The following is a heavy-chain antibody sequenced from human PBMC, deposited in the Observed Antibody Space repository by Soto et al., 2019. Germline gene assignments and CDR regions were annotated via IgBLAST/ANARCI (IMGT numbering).Heavy chain of an antibody. V-gene: IGHV1-69*12. Sequence: QVQLVQSGAEVKKPGSSVKVSCKASGGTFSSYAISWVRQAPGQGLEWMGGIIPIFGTANYAQKFQGRVTINADESTSTAYMKLSSLRSEDTAVYYCARAKDAYYDILTGYYWGVVFDPWGQGTLVTVSS. CDR2: IIPIFGTA. CDR3: ARAKDAYYDILTGYYWGVVFDP. CDR1: GGTFSSYA. J-gene: IGHJ5*02. D-gene: IGHD3-9*01.